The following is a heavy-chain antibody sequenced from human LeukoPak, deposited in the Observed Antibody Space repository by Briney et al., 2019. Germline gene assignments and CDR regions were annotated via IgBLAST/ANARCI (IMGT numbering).Heavy chain of an antibody. CDR1: GYTLTKLS. D-gene: IGHD2-2*01. CDR2: ISGYNGNT. J-gene: IGHJ4*02. CDR3: ARLLCSSTSCYGYFDY. V-gene: IGHV1-18*01. Sequence: GASVKVSCKVSGYTLTKLSMHWVRQAPGKGLEWMGWISGYNGNTNYAQKLQGRVTMTTDTSTSTAYMELRSLRSDDTAVYYCARLLCSSTSCYGYFDYWGQGTLVTVSS.